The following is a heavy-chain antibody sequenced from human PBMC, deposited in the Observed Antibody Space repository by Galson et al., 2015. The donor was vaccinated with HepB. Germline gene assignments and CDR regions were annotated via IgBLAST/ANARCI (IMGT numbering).Heavy chain of an antibody. CDR2: IWYDGSNK. CDR1: GFTFSSYG. CDR3: ARVYVHDAFDI. J-gene: IGHJ3*02. V-gene: IGHV3-33*01. D-gene: IGHD2-8*01. Sequence: SLRLSCAASGFTFSSYGMHWVRQAPGKGLEWVAVIWYDGSNKYYADSVKGRFTISRDNSKNTLYLQMNSLRAEDTAVYYCARVYVHDAFDIWGQGTMVTVSS.